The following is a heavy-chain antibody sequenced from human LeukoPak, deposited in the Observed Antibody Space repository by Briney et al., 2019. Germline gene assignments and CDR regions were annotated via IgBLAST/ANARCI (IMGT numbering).Heavy chain of an antibody. D-gene: IGHD4-17*01. V-gene: IGHV3-21*01. CDR1: GFTFGDDA. CDR2: ISSSSSYI. CDR3: ARDDYGDWFDP. J-gene: IGHJ5*02. Sequence: GGSLRLSCTASGFTFGDDAVSWVRQAPGKGLEWVSSISSSSSYIYYADSVKGRFTISRDNAKNSLYLQMNSLRAEDTAVYYGARDDYGDWFDPWGQGTLVTVSS.